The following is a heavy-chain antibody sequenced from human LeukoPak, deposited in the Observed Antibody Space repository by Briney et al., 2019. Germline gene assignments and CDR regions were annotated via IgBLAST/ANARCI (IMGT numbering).Heavy chain of an antibody. J-gene: IGHJ3*02. Sequence: PGGSLRLSCAASGFTVSSNYMSWVRQAPGKGLEWVSVIYSGGSTYYADSVKGRFTISRDNSKNTLYPQMNSLRAEDTAVYYCARERSYDSSGYYQMGAFDIWGQGTMVTVSS. V-gene: IGHV3-66*02. CDR1: GFTVSSNY. CDR2: IYSGGST. D-gene: IGHD3-22*01. CDR3: ARERSYDSSGYYQMGAFDI.